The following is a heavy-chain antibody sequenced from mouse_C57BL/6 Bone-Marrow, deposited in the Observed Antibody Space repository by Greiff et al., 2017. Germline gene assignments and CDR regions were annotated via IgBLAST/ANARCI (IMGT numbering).Heavy chain of an antibody. CDR3: ARRGAYSNYDDDFDY. CDR1: GYTFTSYW. Sequence: QVHVKQPGAELVMPGASVKLSCKASGYTFTSYWMHWVKQRPGQGLEWIGEIDPSDSYTNYNQKFKGKSTLTVDKSSSTAYMQLSSLTSEDSAVYYCARRGAYSNYDDDFDYWGQGTTLTVSS. J-gene: IGHJ2*01. V-gene: IGHV1-69*01. D-gene: IGHD2-5*01. CDR2: IDPSDSYT.